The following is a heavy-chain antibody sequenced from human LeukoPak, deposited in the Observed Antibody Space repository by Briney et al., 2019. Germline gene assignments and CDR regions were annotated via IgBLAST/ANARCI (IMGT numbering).Heavy chain of an antibody. J-gene: IGHJ4*02. CDR3: ARDGDITPFDY. D-gene: IGHD2-15*01. CDR2: INPSGGST. CDR1: GYTFTSYY. Sequence: ASVKVSCKASGYTFTSYYMHWVRQVPGQGLEWMGIINPSGGSTSYAQKLQGRVTMTTDTSTSTAYMELRSLRSDDTAVYYCARDGDITPFDYWGQGTLVTVSS. V-gene: IGHV1-46*01.